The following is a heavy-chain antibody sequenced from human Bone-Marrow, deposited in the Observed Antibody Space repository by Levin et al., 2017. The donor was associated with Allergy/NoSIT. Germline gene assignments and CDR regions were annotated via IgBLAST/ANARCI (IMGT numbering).Heavy chain of an antibody. CDR3: ARVRGNMGLRVYSFDY. D-gene: IGHD3-10*01. Sequence: PSETLSLTCTVSGDSVSSNLYYWGWIRQPPGKGLEWIGSAFYRGTTYYNPSLKSRVSISVDASKNQFSLRLSSVTAADTAVYYCARVRGNMGLRVYSFDYWGQGTLATVSS. CDR2: AFYRGTT. CDR1: GDSVSSNLYY. V-gene: IGHV4-39*01. J-gene: IGHJ4*02.